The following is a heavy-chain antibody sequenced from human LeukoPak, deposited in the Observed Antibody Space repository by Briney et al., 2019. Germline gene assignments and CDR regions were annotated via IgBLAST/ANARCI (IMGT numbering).Heavy chain of an antibody. CDR1: GFPFSDYY. CDR2: MISAGRTI. Sequence: PGGSLRLSCAASGFPFSDYYMSWIRQAPGKGLEWVAFMISAGRTIYDADSVKGRFTISRDNAKKSLYLQMDSLRAEDTAVYYCARDDGSYYYDSSGQYHALADYWGQGTLVTVSS. CDR3: ARDDGSYYYDSSGQYHALADY. V-gene: IGHV3-11*01. D-gene: IGHD3-22*01. J-gene: IGHJ4*02.